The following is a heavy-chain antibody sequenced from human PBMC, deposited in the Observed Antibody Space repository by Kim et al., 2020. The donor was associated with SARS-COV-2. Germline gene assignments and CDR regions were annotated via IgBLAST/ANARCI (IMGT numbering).Heavy chain of an antibody. V-gene: IGHV4-34*01. CDR3: ARYSPYSSGYYFWFDP. CDR2: INHSGST. CDR1: GGSFSGYY. J-gene: IGHJ5*02. Sequence: SETLSLTCAVYGGSFSGYYWSWIRQPPGKGLEWIGEINHSGSTNYNPSLKSRVTISVDTSKNQFSLKLSSVTAADTAVYYCARYSPYSSGYYFWFDPWGQGTLVTVSS. D-gene: IGHD3-22*01.